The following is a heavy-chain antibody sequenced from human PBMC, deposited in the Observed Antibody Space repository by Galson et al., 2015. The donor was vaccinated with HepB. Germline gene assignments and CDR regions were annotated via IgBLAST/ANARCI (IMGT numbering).Heavy chain of an antibody. CDR2: ISSSSSTI. CDR3: ARGLWWYYFDY. J-gene: IGHJ4*02. Sequence: SLRLSCAASGFTFSSYSMNWVRQAPGKGLEWVSYISSSSSTIYYADSVKGRFTISRDNAKNSLYLQMNSLRAEDTAVYYCARGLWWYYFDYRGQGTLVTVSS. D-gene: IGHD2-21*01. V-gene: IGHV3-48*01. CDR1: GFTFSSYS.